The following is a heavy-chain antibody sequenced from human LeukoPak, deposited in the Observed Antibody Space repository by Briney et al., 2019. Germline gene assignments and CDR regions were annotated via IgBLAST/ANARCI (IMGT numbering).Heavy chain of an antibody. CDR1: GGSFSGYY. CDR3: AREPNYVFWGGYPRYFDY. J-gene: IGHJ4*02. V-gene: IGHV4-34*01. CDR2: INHSGST. D-gene: IGHD3-3*01. Sequence: PSETLSLTCAVYGGSFSGYYWSWIRQPPGKGLEWIGEINHSGSTNYNPSLRSRVTISVDTSKNQFSLKLTSVTAADTAVYYCAREPNYVFWGGYPRYFDYWGQGTLVTVSS.